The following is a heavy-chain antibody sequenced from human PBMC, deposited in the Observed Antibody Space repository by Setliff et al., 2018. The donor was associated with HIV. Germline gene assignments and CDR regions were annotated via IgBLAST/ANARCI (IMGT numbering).Heavy chain of an antibody. Sequence: ASVKVSCKASGYTFTSYAMHWVRQAPGQRLEWMGWINAGNGNTKYSQKFQGRVTITRDTSASTAYMELSSLRSEDTAVYYCARDRFGDPYYYYGMDVWGQGTTVTVS. D-gene: IGHD3-16*01. CDR2: INAGNGNT. V-gene: IGHV1-3*01. CDR3: ARDRFGDPYYYYGMDV. J-gene: IGHJ6*02. CDR1: GYTFTSYA.